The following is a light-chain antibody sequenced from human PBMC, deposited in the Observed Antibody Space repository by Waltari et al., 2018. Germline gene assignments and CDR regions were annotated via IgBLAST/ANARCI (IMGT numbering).Light chain of an antibody. Sequence: SALTQPDSVSGSPGQSITIPCSGISSDSGGYEYASWYQQHTGKAPKVIIYDVNNRPSGVSNRFSGSKSGSSASLTISGLQAEDEADYYCSSFTSSTTGIFGGGTKVTVL. CDR2: DVN. J-gene: IGLJ2*01. V-gene: IGLV2-14*03. CDR3: SSFTSSTTGI. CDR1: SSDSGGYEY.